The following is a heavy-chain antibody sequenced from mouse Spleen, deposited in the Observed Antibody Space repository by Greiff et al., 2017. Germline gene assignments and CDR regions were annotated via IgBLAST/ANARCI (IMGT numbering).Heavy chain of an antibody. CDR2: IYPRSGNT. CDR1: GYTFTSYG. D-gene: IGHD2-3*01. J-gene: IGHJ4*01. CDR3: ARWEEIYDGYYYAMDY. Sequence: QVQLQQSGAELARPGASVKLSCKASGYTFTSYGISWVKQRTGQGLEWIGEIYPRSGNTYYNEKFKGKATLTADKSSSTAYMELRSLTSEDSAVYFCARWEEIYDGYYYAMDYWGQGTSVTVSS. V-gene: IGHV1-81*01.